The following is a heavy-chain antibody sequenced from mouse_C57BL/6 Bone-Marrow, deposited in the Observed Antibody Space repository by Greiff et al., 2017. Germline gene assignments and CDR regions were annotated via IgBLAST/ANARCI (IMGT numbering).Heavy chain of an antibody. Sequence: QVQLQQSGPELVKPGASVKISCKASGYAFSSSWMDWVKQRPGKGLEWIGRIYPGDGDTNYNGKFKGKATLTADKSSSTAYMQLSILTSEDSAVYFGARYGSSYYWYFDVWGTGTTVTVSS. J-gene: IGHJ1*03. CDR2: IYPGDGDT. V-gene: IGHV1-82*01. CDR3: ARYGSSYYWYFDV. D-gene: IGHD1-1*01. CDR1: GYAFSSSW.